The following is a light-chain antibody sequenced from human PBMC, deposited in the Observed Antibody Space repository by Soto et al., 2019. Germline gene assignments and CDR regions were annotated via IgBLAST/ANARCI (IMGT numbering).Light chain of an antibody. J-gene: IGKJ5*01. CDR3: QQYGSLPIT. CDR1: QRIRSTY. CDR2: DGY. V-gene: IGKV3-20*01. Sequence: PGESATLYCRASQRIRSTYLAWYQQKPGQAPRLLIYDGYSRATGSPDTFSGSGSGTDFTLTISRLEPEDFAVYYCQQYGSLPITFGQGTRLEIK.